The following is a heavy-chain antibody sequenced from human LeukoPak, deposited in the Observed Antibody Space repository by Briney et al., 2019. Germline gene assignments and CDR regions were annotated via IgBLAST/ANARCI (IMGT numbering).Heavy chain of an antibody. Sequence: SGGSLRLSCAASGFTFSSYWMSWVRQAPGKGLEWVANIKQDGSEKYYVDSVKGRFTISRDNAKNSLYLQMNSLRAADTAVYYCARAYDSPVELAFDIWGQGTMITVSS. D-gene: IGHD3-22*01. CDR2: IKQDGSEK. V-gene: IGHV3-7*03. CDR3: ARAYDSPVELAFDI. CDR1: GFTFSSYW. J-gene: IGHJ3*02.